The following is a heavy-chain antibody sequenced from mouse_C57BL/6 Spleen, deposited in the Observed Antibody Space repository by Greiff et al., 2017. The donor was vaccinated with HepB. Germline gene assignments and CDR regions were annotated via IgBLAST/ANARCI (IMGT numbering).Heavy chain of an antibody. D-gene: IGHD1-1*01. CDR1: GYTFTDYE. J-gene: IGHJ4*01. CDR3: TREEVLRRGAMDY. V-gene: IGHV1-15*01. CDR2: IDPETGGT. Sequence: QVQLQQSGAELVRPGASVTLSCKASGYTFTDYEMHWVKQTPVHGLEWIGAIDPETGGTAYNQKFKGKAILTADKTSSTAYMELRSLTSEDSAVYYCTREEVLRRGAMDYWGQGTSVTVSS.